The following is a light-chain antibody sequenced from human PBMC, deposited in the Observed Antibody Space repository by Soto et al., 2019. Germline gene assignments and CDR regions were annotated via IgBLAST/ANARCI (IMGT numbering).Light chain of an antibody. CDR3: AAWDDSLSGVL. J-gene: IGLJ3*02. CDR2: RNN. Sequence: QAVVTQPPSASGTPGQRVTISCSGSSSNIGSTYVYWYQQLPGTAPKLLIYRNNQRPSGVPDRFSGSKSGTSASLAISGLRSEDDGDYYCAAWDDSLSGVLFGGGTKLTVL. CDR1: SSNIGSTY. V-gene: IGLV1-47*01.